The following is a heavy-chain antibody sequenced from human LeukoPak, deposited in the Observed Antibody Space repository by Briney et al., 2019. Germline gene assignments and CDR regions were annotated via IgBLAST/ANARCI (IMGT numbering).Heavy chain of an antibody. J-gene: IGHJ5*02. Sequence: ASVKVSCKASGYTFTGYYIHWVRQAPGQGLEWMGWINPNSGGTNYAQKFQGRVTMTRDTSISTAYMELSRLRSDDTAVYYCARITMIQGWFDPWGQGTLVTVSS. CDR3: ARITMIQGWFDP. CDR2: INPNSGGT. V-gene: IGHV1-2*02. D-gene: IGHD3-10*01. CDR1: GYTFTGYY.